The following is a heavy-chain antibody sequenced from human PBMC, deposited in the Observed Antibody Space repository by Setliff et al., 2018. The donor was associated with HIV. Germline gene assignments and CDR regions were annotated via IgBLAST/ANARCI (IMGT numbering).Heavy chain of an antibody. CDR2: INHRGRT. Sequence: PSETLSLTCAVYGGSLSGYYWSWIRQAPGKGLEWIGEINHRGRTRYNPSLKSRVTISVDTSKNQFSLKLSSVTAADTAVYYCARAAAGNTGPFDLWGQGSPVTVSS. V-gene: IGHV4-34*01. J-gene: IGHJ4*02. D-gene: IGHD4-17*01. CDR3: ARAAAGNTGPFDL. CDR1: GGSLSGYY.